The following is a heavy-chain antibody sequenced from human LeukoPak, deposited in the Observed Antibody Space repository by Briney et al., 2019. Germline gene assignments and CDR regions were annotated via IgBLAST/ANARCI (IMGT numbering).Heavy chain of an antibody. CDR2: INQDASVR. CDR3: ARDPGSSSFDL. CDR1: GFTLSTFW. D-gene: IGHD6-19*01. Sequence: GGSLRLSCAVSGFTLSTFWVSWVRQSPERGVGFVANINQDASVRNYMDSLKGRCTISRDNAKKSVYLEINSLRADDTAVYYCARDPGSSSFDLWGQGALVTVSS. V-gene: IGHV3-7*01. J-gene: IGHJ4*02.